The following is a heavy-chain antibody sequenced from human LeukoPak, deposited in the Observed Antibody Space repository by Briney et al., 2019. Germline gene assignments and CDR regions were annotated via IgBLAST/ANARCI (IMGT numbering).Heavy chain of an antibody. CDR1: GGSITSGTYY. V-gene: IGHV4-39*01. D-gene: IGHD3-22*01. CDR3: ASAAAPTFDDSSGSDTYDV. Sequence: SETLSLTCTVTGGSITSGTYYWGWLRQPPGKGLEWIGTIDYTGSTYYNPSLKSRVTVSVDTSKNQFSLHLNSVTAADTALYYCASAAAPTFDDSSGSDTYDVWCQGTMVTVSS. CDR2: IDYTGST. J-gene: IGHJ3*01.